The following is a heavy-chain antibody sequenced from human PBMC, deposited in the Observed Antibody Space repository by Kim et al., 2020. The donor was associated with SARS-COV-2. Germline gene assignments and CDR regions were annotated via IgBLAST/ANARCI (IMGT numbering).Heavy chain of an antibody. CDR3: AMNPSGLPPFYYFDY. Sequence: QKLQGRVTMTTDTSTSTAYMELRSLRSDDTAVYYCAMNPSGLPPFYYFDYWGQGTLVTVSS. V-gene: IGHV1-18*01. J-gene: IGHJ4*02. D-gene: IGHD1-26*01.